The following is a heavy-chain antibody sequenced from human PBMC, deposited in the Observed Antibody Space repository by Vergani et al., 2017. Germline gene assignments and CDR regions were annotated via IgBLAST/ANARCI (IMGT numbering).Heavy chain of an antibody. CDR1: GFIFSDYN. V-gene: IGHV3-21*02. CDR3: VRREGHNQAPFDN. CDR2: ISGRSSYV. J-gene: IGHJ4*02. Sequence: EVQVVQSGGGLVKPGGSLRLSCETSGFIFSDYNLNWVRQAPGSGLEWVASISGRSSYVNYAVSVKGRFTISRDNAKNSLFLQMNSLRDGDTALYYCVRREGHNQAPFDNWGQGTLVIVSS. D-gene: IGHD5-24*01.